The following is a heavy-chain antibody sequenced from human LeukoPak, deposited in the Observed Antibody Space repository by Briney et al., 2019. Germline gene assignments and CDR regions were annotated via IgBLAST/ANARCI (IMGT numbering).Heavy chain of an antibody. CDR1: GSSFTSHW. CDR2: VYPSDSDT. V-gene: IGHV5-51*01. J-gene: IGHJ4*02. D-gene: IGHD2-21*02. CDR3: ASWPVVTAIIH. Sequence: PGESLKISCKGSGSSFTSHWIGWVRQLPGKGLEWMGIVYPSDSDTRYSPSFQGQVTISADKSISTAYLQWSSLKASDTAMYYCASWPVVTAIIHWGQGTLVTVSS.